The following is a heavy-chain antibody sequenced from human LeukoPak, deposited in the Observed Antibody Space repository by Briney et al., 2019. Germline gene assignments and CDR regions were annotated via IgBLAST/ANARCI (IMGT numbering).Heavy chain of an antibody. CDR3: ARDPYYDSSGYYSDDY. V-gene: IGHV3-48*01. D-gene: IGHD3-22*01. CDR2: ISSRSRTI. Sequence: GGSLRLSCAASGFTFSRYNMNWVRQAPGKGLEWVSYISSRSRTIYYADSVKGRFTISRDDAKNSLYLQMNSLRAEDTAVYYCARDPYYDSSGYYSDDYWGQGTLVTVSS. CDR1: GFTFSRYN. J-gene: IGHJ4*02.